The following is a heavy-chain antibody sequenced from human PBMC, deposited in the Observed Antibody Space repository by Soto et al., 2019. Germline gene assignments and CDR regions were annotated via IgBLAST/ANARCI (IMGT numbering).Heavy chain of an antibody. CDR3: ARVYRITMVRGELSEY. D-gene: IGHD3-10*01. Sequence: QVQLVQSGAEVKKPGASVKVSCKASGYTFTSYGISWVRQAPGQGLEWMGWISAYNDNTNYAQKLQGRVTMTTDTSTSTAYMELRSLRSDDTAVYYCARVYRITMVRGELSEYWGQGTLVTVSS. V-gene: IGHV1-18*01. CDR2: ISAYNDNT. CDR1: GYTFTSYG. J-gene: IGHJ4*02.